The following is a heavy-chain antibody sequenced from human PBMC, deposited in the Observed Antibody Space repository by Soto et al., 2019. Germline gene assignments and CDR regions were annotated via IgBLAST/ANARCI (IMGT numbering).Heavy chain of an antibody. D-gene: IGHD4-17*01. CDR1: GFTFSSYA. CDR2: ISGSGGST. CDR3: AKDLSADYGDYTGLGWYFDL. V-gene: IGHV3-23*01. Sequence: EVQLLESGGGLVQPGGSLRLSCAASGFTFSSYAMSWVRQAPGKGLEWVSAISGSGGSTYYADSVKGRFTISRDNSKNTLYLQMYSLRAEDTAVYYCAKDLSADYGDYTGLGWYFDLWGRGTLVTVSS. J-gene: IGHJ2*01.